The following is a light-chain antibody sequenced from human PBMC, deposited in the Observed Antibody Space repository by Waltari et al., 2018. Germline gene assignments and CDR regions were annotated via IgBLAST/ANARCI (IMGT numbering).Light chain of an antibody. CDR1: SSVVGGYNY. V-gene: IGLV2-14*03. CDR3: SSYTSSTVV. CDR2: DDS. Sequence: QSALTQPASVSGSPGPSTTISCTGPSSVVGGYNYFSWYQQHPGKAPKLIIYDDSNRTSGVSNRFSGSKSGNTASLTISGLQAEDEADYYCSSYTSSTVVFGGGTKLTVL. J-gene: IGLJ2*01.